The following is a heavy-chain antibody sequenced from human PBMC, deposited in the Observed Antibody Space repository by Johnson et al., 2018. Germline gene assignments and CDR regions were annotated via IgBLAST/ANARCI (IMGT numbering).Heavy chain of an antibody. V-gene: IGHV3-21*01. D-gene: IGHD6-19*01. Sequence: VQLVESGGGLVKPGGSLRLSCAASGFTFSSYSMNWVRQAPGKGLEWVSSISSSSSYIYYADSVKGRFTISRDNAKNSLYLQMNSLRAEDTAVYYCAGGSGSSGWYGYFQHWGQGTLVTVSS. CDR3: AGGSGSSGWYGYFQH. J-gene: IGHJ1*01. CDR2: ISSSSSYI. CDR1: GFTFSSYS.